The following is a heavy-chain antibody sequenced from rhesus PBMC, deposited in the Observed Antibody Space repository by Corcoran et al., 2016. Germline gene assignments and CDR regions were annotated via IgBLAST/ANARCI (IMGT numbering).Heavy chain of an antibody. CDR1: GGSISGYY. CDR3: ARTGREYCSGISCYPLDY. J-gene: IGHJ4*01. D-gene: IGHD2-27*01. Sequence: QVQLQESGPGLVKPSETLSLTCAVSGGSISGYYWNWIRQPPGKGLEWIGDIGSSSRNTYYNPSLNSRVTFSTDTSKNHFSLKLNSVTAADTAVYYCARTGREYCSGISCYPLDYWGQGILVTVSS. CDR2: IGSSSRNT. V-gene: IGHV4-165*02.